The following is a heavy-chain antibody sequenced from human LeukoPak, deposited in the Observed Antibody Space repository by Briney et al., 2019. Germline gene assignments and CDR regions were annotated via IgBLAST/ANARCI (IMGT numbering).Heavy chain of an antibody. V-gene: IGHV4-31*11. Sequence: SETLSLTCAVSGGSIRNSSFYWGWIRQPPGKGLEWIGYIYYSGSTYYNPSLKSRVTISVDTSKNQFSLKLSSVTAADTAVYYCARETAIGYFDLWGRGTLVTVSS. D-gene: IGHD2-2*02. J-gene: IGHJ2*01. CDR2: IYYSGST. CDR1: GGSIRNSSFY. CDR3: ARETAIGYFDL.